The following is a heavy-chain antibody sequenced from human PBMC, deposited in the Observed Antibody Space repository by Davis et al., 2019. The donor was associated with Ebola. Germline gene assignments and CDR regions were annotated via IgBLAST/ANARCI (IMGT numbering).Heavy chain of an antibody. CDR2: IRYDGSNK. D-gene: IGHD3-3*01. CDR1: GFTFSSYG. CDR3: AREARYAIGVNDY. Sequence: GESLKISCAASGFTFSSYGMHWVRQAPGKGLEWVAFIRYDGSNKYYADSVKGRFSISRDNVKNTLYLQMNSLRAEDTAVYYCAREARYAIGVNDYWGQGTLVTVSS. V-gene: IGHV3-30*02. J-gene: IGHJ4*02.